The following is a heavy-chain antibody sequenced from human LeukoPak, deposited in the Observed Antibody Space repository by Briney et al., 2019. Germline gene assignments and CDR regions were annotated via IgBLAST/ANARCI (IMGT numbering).Heavy chain of an antibody. CDR2: ISWNSGSI. V-gene: IGHV3-9*01. CDR3: ARASSRFAPYWYFDL. Sequence: PGGSLRLSCAASGFTFDDYAMHWVRQAPGKGLEWVSGISWNSGSIGYADSVKGRFTISRDNAKNSLYLQMNSLRAEDTALYHCARASSRFAPYWYFDLWGRGTLVTVSS. D-gene: IGHD3-16*01. CDR1: GFTFDDYA. J-gene: IGHJ2*01.